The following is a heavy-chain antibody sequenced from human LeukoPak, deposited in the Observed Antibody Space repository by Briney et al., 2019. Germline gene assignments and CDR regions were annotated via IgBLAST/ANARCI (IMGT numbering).Heavy chain of an antibody. J-gene: IGHJ4*02. CDR3: ARDTTYSGSDY. Sequence: PSETLSLTCTVSGGAFSGSDIYWSWVRQHPEKGLELIGYIRYSGNTYYNPSLKSRLTISLGASEQQFSLKLSSVTAADAAMYYCARDTTYSGSDYWGQGTLVTVSS. D-gene: IGHD1-26*01. CDR1: GGAFSGSDIY. V-gene: IGHV4-31*03. CDR2: IRYSGNT.